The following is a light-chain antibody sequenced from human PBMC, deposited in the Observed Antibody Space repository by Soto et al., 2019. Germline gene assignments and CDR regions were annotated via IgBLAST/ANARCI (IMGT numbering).Light chain of an antibody. V-gene: IGKV3-20*01. J-gene: IGKJ1*01. CDR2: GVS. CDR3: QQYGSSPRT. CDR1: QSVSSNY. Sequence: EIVLTQSPGTLSLSPGERATLSCRASQSVSSNYVARYQQKPGQAPRFLIYGVSSRATGIPDRFSGSGSGTDFTLTISRLEPEDFAVYYCQQYGSSPRTFGQGTKVEIK.